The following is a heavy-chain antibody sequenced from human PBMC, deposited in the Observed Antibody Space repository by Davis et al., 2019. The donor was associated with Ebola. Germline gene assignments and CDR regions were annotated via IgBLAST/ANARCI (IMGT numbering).Heavy chain of an antibody. CDR2: IYYSGST. V-gene: IGHV4-61*01. CDR1: GRSVSSVSYY. J-gene: IGHJ4*02. CDR3: VLWLVPYFDY. Sequence: SETLSPTCTVSGRSVSSVSYYWSWIRQPPGKGLEWIRYIYYSGSTNYNPSLKSRFTITVDTAKNQFYLTLSSVTAADTDPYYCVLWLVPYFDYWGQGTLVTVSS. D-gene: IGHD6-19*01.